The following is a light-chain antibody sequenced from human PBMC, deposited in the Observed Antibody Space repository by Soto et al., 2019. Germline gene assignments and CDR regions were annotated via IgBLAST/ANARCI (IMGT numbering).Light chain of an antibody. CDR3: QQYGTSPWT. Sequence: EIVLTQSPGTLSLSPGERATLSCRASQSVNSIYLAWYQKKPGQAPRLLIYGVSIRATGIPDRFSGSGFGTDFTLTISRLEPEDFAVYYCQQYGTSPWTFGQGTKVEIK. CDR1: QSVNSIY. J-gene: IGKJ1*01. V-gene: IGKV3-20*01. CDR2: GVS.